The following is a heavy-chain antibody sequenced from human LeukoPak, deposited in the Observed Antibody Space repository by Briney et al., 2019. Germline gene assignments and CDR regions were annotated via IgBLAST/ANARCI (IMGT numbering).Heavy chain of an antibody. D-gene: IGHD2-2*01. V-gene: IGHV4-59*08. CDR3: ARQRPAAIRGCFDS. Sequence: SETLSLTCTVSGGSISSYYWSWIRQPPGKGLEWIGYIYYSGSTNYNPSLKSRVTISVDTSKNQFSLKLSSVTAADTAVYYCARQRPAAIRGCFDSWGQGTQVTVSS. J-gene: IGHJ4*02. CDR1: GGSISSYY. CDR2: IYYSGST.